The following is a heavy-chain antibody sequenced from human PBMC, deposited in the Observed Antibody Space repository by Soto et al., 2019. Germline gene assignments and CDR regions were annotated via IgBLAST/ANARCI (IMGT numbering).Heavy chain of an antibody. Sequence: GESLKISCKGSGYSFTSYWIGWVRQMPGKGLEWMGIIYPGDSDTRYSPSFQGQVTNSADKSISTAYLQWSSLKASDTAKYKRARYRHKIAAPPYHYYYGMDVWGQGTTVTVSS. CDR2: IYPGDSDT. D-gene: IGHD6-13*01. CDR3: ARYRHKIAAPPYHYYYGMDV. CDR1: GYSFTSYW. V-gene: IGHV5-51*01. J-gene: IGHJ6*02.